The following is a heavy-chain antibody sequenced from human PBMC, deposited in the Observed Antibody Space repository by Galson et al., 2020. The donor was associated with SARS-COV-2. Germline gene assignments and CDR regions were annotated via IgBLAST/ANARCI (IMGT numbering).Heavy chain of an antibody. D-gene: IGHD3-10*01. Sequence: GESLKISCKASGYTFTGYYIHWVRQAPGQGLEWMGRINPISGGTYYAQNFQGRVTMTRDASISTAYMELSRLRSDDTAVYYCAREGTSFGELCDYWGQGTLVTVSS. CDR2: INPISGGT. J-gene: IGHJ4*01. V-gene: IGHV1-2*06. CDR1: GYTFTGYY. CDR3: AREGTSFGELCDY.